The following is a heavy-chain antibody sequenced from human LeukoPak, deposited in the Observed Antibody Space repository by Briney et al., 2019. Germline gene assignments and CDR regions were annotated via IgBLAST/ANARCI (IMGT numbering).Heavy chain of an antibody. CDR2: IGSSGGST. Sequence: GGSLRLSWAASGFTVSSNYMTWVRQAPGKGLEWVSTIGSSGGSTYYADSVKGRFTISRDNSKNTLYLQMNSLRAEDTAVYYCAKVFRDGYNYPFDYWGQGTLVTVSS. J-gene: IGHJ4*02. V-gene: IGHV3-23*01. CDR1: GFTVSSNY. CDR3: AKVFRDGYNYPFDY. D-gene: IGHD5-24*01.